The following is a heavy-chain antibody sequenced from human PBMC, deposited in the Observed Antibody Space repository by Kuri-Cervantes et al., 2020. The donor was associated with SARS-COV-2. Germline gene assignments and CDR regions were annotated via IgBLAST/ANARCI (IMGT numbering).Heavy chain of an antibody. V-gene: IGHV3-30-3*01. J-gene: IGHJ4*02. D-gene: IGHD6-19*01. CDR3: ASLPEYTSDGELFDF. CDR2: VSYDGSKK. Sequence: GESLKISCAASGFTFSSYAMHWVRQAPGKGLEWVAVVSYDGSKKCYADSVKGRFTISRDNSKNTLYLQMNSLRTEDTAFYHCASLPEYTSDGELFDFWGQGTLVTVSS. CDR1: GFTFSSYA.